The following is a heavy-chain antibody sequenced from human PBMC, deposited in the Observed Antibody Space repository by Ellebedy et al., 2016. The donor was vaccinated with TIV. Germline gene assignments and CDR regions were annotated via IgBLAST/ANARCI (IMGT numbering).Heavy chain of an antibody. CDR3: AHRTDAAAAINNWFDP. V-gene: IGHV2-5*02. D-gene: IGHD2-2*02. CDR1: GFSLSTSGVG. Sequence: SGPTLVKPTQTLTLTCTFSGFSLSTSGVGVGWIRQPPGKALEWLALIYWDDDKRYSPSLKSRLTITKDTSKNQVVLTMTNMDPVDTATYYCAHRTDAAAAINNWFDPWGQGTLVTVSS. J-gene: IGHJ5*02. CDR2: IYWDDDK.